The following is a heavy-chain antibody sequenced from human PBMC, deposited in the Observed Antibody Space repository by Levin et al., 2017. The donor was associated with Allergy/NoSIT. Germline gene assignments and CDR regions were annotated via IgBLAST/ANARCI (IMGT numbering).Heavy chain of an antibody. CDR2: ISGSGGRT. CDR3: AKVMGNWYFDL. D-gene: IGHD7-27*01. J-gene: IGHJ2*01. V-gene: IGHV3-23*01. Sequence: GESLKISCAASGFTFSSYAMSWVRQAPGKGLEWVSGISGSGGRTYYADSVKGRFTISRDNSKNTLYLQMNSLRAEDTAVYYCAKVMGNWYFDLWGRGTLVTVSS. CDR1: GFTFSSYA.